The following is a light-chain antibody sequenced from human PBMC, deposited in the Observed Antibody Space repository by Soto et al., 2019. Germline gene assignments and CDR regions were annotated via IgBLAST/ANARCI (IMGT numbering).Light chain of an antibody. V-gene: IGKV3-20*01. CDR3: QQYGSSGT. Sequence: EIVLTQSAVTLSLSPGERATLSCRASQGVGSYLAWYQQKPGQAPRLLIYDASNRATGIPARFSGSGSGTDFTLTISRLEPEDFAVYYCQQYGSSGTFGQGTKVDI. CDR1: QGVGSY. CDR2: DAS. J-gene: IGKJ1*01.